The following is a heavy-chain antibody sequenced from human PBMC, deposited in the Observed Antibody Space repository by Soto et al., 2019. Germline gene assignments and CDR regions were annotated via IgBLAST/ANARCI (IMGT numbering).Heavy chain of an antibody. V-gene: IGHV3-23*01. J-gene: IGHJ4*02. CDR3: AKVNSIVGDGDHDY. Sequence: EVQLLESGGGLVQPGGSMRLSCAASGFTFTTYAMSWVRQPPGKGLEWVSGISSSGDIPYYADSVKGRFTISRDQSKKTVYLQMNSLRAEDTALYYCAKVNSIVGDGDHDYWGQGTLVSVSS. D-gene: IGHD4-17*01. CDR1: GFTFTTYA. CDR2: ISSSGDIP.